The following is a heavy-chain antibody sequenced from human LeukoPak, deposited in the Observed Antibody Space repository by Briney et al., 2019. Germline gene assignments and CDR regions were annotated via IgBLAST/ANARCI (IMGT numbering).Heavy chain of an antibody. CDR3: ARVLSYYGSGSLGFFDI. V-gene: IGHV3-20*01. CDR1: GFTFSSYA. J-gene: IGHJ3*02. Sequence: GGSLRLSCAASGFTFSSYAMSWVRHAPGKGLEWVSGINWNGGSTGYADSVKGRFTISRDNAKNSLYLQMNSLRAEDTALYHCARVLSYYGSGSLGFFDIWGQGTMVTVSS. CDR2: INWNGGST. D-gene: IGHD3-10*01.